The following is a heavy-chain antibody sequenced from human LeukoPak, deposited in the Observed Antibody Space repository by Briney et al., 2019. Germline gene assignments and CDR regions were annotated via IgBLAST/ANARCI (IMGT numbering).Heavy chain of an antibody. D-gene: IGHD2/OR15-2a*01. CDR3: ARDVIDQSGFRAGNWFDP. Sequence: SVKVSCKASGGTFSSYAISWVRQAPGQGLEWMGGIIPIFGTANYAQKFQGRVTITTDESTSTAYMELSSLRSEDTAVYYCARDVIDQSGFRAGNWFDPWGQGTLVTVSS. V-gene: IGHV1-69*05. J-gene: IGHJ5*02. CDR1: GGTFSSYA. CDR2: IIPIFGTA.